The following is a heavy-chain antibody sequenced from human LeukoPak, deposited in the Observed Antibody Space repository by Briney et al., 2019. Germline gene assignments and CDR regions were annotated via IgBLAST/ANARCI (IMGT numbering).Heavy chain of an antibody. J-gene: IGHJ4*02. D-gene: IGHD3-10*01. CDR3: ARDGITMRILEY. CDR2: ISSSSSYI. V-gene: IGHV3-21*01. CDR1: GFTFSSYS. Sequence: GGSLRLSCAASGFTFSSYSMNWVRQAPGKGLEWISSISSSSSYIYYADSVKGRFTISRDNAKNSLYLQMDSLRAEDTAVYYCARDGITMRILEYWGQGTLVTVSS.